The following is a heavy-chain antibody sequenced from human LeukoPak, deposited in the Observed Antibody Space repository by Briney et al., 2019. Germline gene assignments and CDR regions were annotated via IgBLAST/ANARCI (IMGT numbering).Heavy chain of an antibody. Sequence: PGRSLRLSCAASGFTFDDYDMHWVRQAPGKGLEWVSGISWNSGSIGYADSVKGRFTISRDNAKNSLYLQMNSLRAEDTALYYCAKDTTNIGGKFDYWGQGTLVTVSS. CDR3: AKDTTNIGGKFDY. CDR2: ISWNSGSI. J-gene: IGHJ4*02. V-gene: IGHV3-9*01. CDR1: GFTFDDYD. D-gene: IGHD2-15*01.